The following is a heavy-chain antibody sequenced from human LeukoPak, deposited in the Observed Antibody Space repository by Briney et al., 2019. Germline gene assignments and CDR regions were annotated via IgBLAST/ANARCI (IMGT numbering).Heavy chain of an antibody. CDR1: GFTFSNHA. J-gene: IGHJ5*02. CDR3: ARDTGSGYYSNNWFDP. V-gene: IGHV3-48*04. Sequence: PGGSLRLSCEASGFTFSNHAMNWVRQAPGKGLEWVSYISRSSNSIYYADSVEGRFTVSRDNAQSPLYLQMNSLRAEDTAVYYCARDTGSGYYSNNWFDPWGQGTLVTVSS. CDR2: ISRSSNSI. D-gene: IGHD3-22*01.